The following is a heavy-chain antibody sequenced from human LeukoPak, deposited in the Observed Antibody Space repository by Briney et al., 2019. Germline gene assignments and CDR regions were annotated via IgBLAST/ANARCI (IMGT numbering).Heavy chain of an antibody. CDR1: GFTFSSYT. Sequence: GGSLRLSCAASGFTFSSYTMNWVRQAPGKGLEWVSYISSSSTTIYYAASVKGRFAISRDNAKKSLYLQMNSLRAEDTAIYYCARDRDTTEGYYYYYMDVWGKGTTVTVSS. J-gene: IGHJ6*03. D-gene: IGHD5-18*01. CDR2: ISSSSTTI. CDR3: ARDRDTTEGYYYYYMDV. V-gene: IGHV3-48*01.